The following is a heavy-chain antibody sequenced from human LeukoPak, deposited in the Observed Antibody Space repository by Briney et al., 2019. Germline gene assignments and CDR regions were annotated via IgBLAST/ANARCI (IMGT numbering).Heavy chain of an antibody. J-gene: IGHJ4*02. Sequence: ASVKVSCKASGYTFNGYYMHWVRQAPGHGLEWMGWSNPNSGGTNYAQKFQGRVTMTRDTSISTAYMELSRLRSDDTAVYYGARDPPAAGTTSFDYWGQGTVVTVSS. V-gene: IGHV1-2*02. CDR2: SNPNSGGT. D-gene: IGHD6-13*01. CDR3: ARDPPAAGTTSFDY. CDR1: GYTFNGYY.